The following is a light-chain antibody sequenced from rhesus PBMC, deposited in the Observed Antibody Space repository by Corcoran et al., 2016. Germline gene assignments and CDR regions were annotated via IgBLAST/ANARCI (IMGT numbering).Light chain of an antibody. J-gene: IGKJ3*01. CDR3: QQYSSRPVT. V-gene: IGKV1-22*01. CDR2: KAS. Sequence: DIQLTQSPSSLSASVGDTVTITCRASQGISSWLSWFQQKPVKAPKLLFYKASSLPSGVPSRFTGMGSGTEFSLTVSSLQSEDFATYYCQQYSSRPVTFGPGTKLAIK. CDR1: QGISSW.